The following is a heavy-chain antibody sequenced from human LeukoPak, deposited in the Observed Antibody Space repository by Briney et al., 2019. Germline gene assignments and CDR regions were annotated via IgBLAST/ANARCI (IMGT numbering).Heavy chain of an antibody. J-gene: IGHJ5*02. CDR2: ISAYNGNT. CDR1: GYTFTSYG. V-gene: IGHV1-18*01. D-gene: IGHD6-19*01. Sequence: ASVKVSCKASGYTFTSYGISWVRQAPGQGLEWMGWISAYNGNTNYAQKLQGRVTMTEDTSTDTAYMELSSLRSEDTAVYYCATDLRHSSGWRFDPWGQGTLVTVSS. CDR3: ATDLRHSSGWRFDP.